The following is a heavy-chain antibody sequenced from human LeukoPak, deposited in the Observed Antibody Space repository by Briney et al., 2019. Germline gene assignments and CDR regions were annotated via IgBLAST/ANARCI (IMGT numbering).Heavy chain of an antibody. V-gene: IGHV3-66*01. CDR3: ARDHGGGHFDY. J-gene: IGHJ4*02. CDR2: IYSGGST. D-gene: IGHD4-23*01. CDR1: GFTVSSNY. Sequence: GGSLRLSRAASGFTVSSNYMSWVRQAPGKGLEWVSVIYSGGSTYYADSVRGRFTISRDNSKNTLYLQMSSLRAEDTAVYYCARDHGGGHFDYWGQGTLVTVSS.